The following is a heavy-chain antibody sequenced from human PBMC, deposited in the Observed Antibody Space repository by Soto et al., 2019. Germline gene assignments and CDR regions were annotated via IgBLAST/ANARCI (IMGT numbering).Heavy chain of an antibody. D-gene: IGHD6-13*01. CDR2: ISPGDSDT. CDR1: GYSFTSYW. Sequence: GESLKISCKGSGYSFTSYWIGWVRQMPGKGLEWMGIISPGDSDTRYSPSFQGQVTISADKSISTAYLQWRSLKASDTAMYYCARIPIAAAHKLGYWGQGNLVTVSS. CDR3: ARIPIAAAHKLGY. V-gene: IGHV5-51*01. J-gene: IGHJ4*02.